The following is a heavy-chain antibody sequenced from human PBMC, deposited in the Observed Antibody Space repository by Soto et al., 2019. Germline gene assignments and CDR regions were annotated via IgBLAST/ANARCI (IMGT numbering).Heavy chain of an antibody. CDR1: GGSISSGDYY. Sequence: PSETLSLTCSVSGGSISSGDYYWCWIRQPPGTGLEWIGYIYYSGSTYYSPSLKSRVAISANTSKNHFSLKLSSVTAADTAVYYCATSKGGRYYYDSNGYYDYWGHGTLVTVSS. J-gene: IGHJ4*01. CDR3: ATSKGGRYYYDSNGYYDY. D-gene: IGHD3-22*01. V-gene: IGHV4-30-4*01. CDR2: IYYSGST.